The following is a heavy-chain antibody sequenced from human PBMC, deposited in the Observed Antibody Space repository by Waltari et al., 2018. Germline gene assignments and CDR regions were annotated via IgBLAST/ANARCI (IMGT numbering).Heavy chain of an antibody. CDR2: TTDSERT. CDR3: VRGDGTGKYGY. D-gene: IGHD1-1*01. J-gene: IGHJ4*02. V-gene: IGHV4-34*02. CDR1: GGSFRGYY. Sequence: QVQLQQWGAGLLKPSETLSLTCAVYGGSFRGYYWSWIRQPPGKGLEWIGKTTDSERTKYNPSLKSRISISVDTSKNQFSLTVFSVTAADAAVYYCVRGDGTGKYGYWGQGTLVTVSS.